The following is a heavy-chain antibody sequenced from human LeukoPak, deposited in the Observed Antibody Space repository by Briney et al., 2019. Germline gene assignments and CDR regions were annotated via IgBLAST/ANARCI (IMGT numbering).Heavy chain of an antibody. Sequence: PGGSLRLSCAASGFTFSSYAMHWVRQAPGKGLEWVAVISYDGSNKYYADSVKGRFTISRDNSKNTLYLQVNSLKTEDTAVYYRTGSFGELSFFAHWGQGTLVTVSS. D-gene: IGHD3-10*01. J-gene: IGHJ4*02. CDR2: ISYDGSNK. CDR1: GFTFSSYA. CDR3: TGSFGELSFFAH. V-gene: IGHV3-30*04.